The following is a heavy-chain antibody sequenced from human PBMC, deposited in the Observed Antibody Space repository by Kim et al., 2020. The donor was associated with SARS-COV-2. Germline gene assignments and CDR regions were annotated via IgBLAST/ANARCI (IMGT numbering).Heavy chain of an antibody. CDR3: AREEKSGASDV. CDR2: IKTDGSES. CDR1: GFTFSNYW. Sequence: GGSLRLSCEASGFTFSNYWMHWVRRPPGKGLVWVSDIKTDGSESYYADSVRGRFTISRDNAKNTVYLQMNSLTAEDTAIYYCAREEKSGASDVWGQGT. D-gene: IGHD6-25*01. J-gene: IGHJ3*01. V-gene: IGHV3-74*01.